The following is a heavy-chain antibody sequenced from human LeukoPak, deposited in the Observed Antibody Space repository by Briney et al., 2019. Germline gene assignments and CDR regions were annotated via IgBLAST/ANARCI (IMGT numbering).Heavy chain of an antibody. CDR2: ISYDGNQK. D-gene: IGHD6-19*01. CDR1: GFTFSNYA. V-gene: IGHV3-30*04. CDR3: ATEQWLDGNAFDI. Sequence: GRSLRLSCAASGFTFSNYAMHWVRQAPGKGLEWVAVISYDGNQKYHADSVKGRFTISRDNSRNTLFLQMNSLRPEDTAVYYCATEQWLDGNAFDIWGQGTMVTVSS. J-gene: IGHJ3*02.